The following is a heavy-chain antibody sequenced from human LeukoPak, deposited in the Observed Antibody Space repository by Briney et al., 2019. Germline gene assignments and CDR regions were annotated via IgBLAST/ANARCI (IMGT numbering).Heavy chain of an antibody. CDR1: GYTFTGYY. CDR2: INPNSGGT. D-gene: IGHD6-6*01. CDR3: ARKLGPLAALGCCWFDP. V-gene: IGHV1-2*02. Sequence: ASVKVSCKASGYTFTGYYMHWVRQAPGQGLEWMGWINPNSGGTNYAQKFQGRVTMTRDTSISTAYMELSRLRSDDTAVYYCARKLGPLAALGCCWFDPWGQGTLVTVSS. J-gene: IGHJ5*02.